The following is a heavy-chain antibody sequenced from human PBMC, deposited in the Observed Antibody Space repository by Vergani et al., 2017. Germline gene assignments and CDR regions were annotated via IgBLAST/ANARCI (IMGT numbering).Heavy chain of an antibody. V-gene: IGHV4-38-2*01. J-gene: IGHJ4*02. CDR3: ARVPLRFLGD. CDR1: GYSISSGYY. CDR2: IYHSGST. Sequence: QVQLQESGPGLVKPSETLSLTCAVSGYSISSGYYWGWIRQPPGTGLEWIGSIYHSGSTYYNPSLKSRVTISVDTSKNQFSLKLSSVTAADTAVYYCARVPLRFLGDWGQGTLVTVSS. D-gene: IGHD3-3*01.